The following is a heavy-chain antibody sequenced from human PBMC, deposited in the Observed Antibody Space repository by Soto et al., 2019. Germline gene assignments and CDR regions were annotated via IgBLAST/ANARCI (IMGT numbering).Heavy chain of an antibody. V-gene: IGHV3-23*01. J-gene: IGHJ4*02. Sequence: GSLRLSCAASGFTFSSYAMSWVRQAPGKGLEWVSAISGSGGSTYYADSVKGRFTISRDNSKNTLYLQMNSLRAEDTAVYYCARRIAARQNRLDYWGQGTLVTVSS. CDR2: ISGSGGST. D-gene: IGHD6-6*01. CDR3: ARRIAARQNRLDY. CDR1: GFTFSSYA.